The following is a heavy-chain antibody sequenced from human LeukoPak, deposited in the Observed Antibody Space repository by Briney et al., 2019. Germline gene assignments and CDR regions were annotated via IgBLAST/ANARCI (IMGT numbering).Heavy chain of an antibody. Sequence: GGSQRLSCAASGFTFSSYSMNWVRQAPGKGLEWVSYIISSSDYTQYADSVKGRFTISRDSAQNSLYLQMNSLRVEDTAVYFCVRDQNWAFDYWGQGALVTVSS. D-gene: IGHD7-27*01. CDR2: IISSSDYT. J-gene: IGHJ4*02. CDR3: VRDQNWAFDY. CDR1: GFTFSSYS. V-gene: IGHV3-21*01.